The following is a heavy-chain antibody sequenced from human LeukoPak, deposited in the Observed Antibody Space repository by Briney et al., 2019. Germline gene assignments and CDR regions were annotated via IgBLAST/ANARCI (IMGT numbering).Heavy chain of an antibody. Sequence: GSPRLSCAASGFTFSSYGMHWVRQAPGKGLEWVAFIRYDGSNKYYADSVKGRFTISRDNSKNTLYLQMNSLRAEDTAVYYCAKGPYGSGSYYASHWGQGTLVTVSS. J-gene: IGHJ4*02. CDR3: AKGPYGSGSYYASH. D-gene: IGHD3-10*01. CDR2: IRYDGSNK. V-gene: IGHV3-30*02. CDR1: GFTFSSYG.